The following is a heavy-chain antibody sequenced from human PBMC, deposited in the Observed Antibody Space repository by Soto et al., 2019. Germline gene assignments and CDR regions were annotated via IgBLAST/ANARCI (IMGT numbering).Heavy chain of an antibody. CDR1: WASITNLY. CDR3: ARTARVPDF. V-gene: IGHV4-59*11. Sequence: SVTLCLPWTVFWASITNLYCSWFRQPPGQGLESLGYIYHTGVTNSNPSLRGRLSISIDTAKNQFSLKLSSVTSADTAIYYCARTARVPDFWGPGILVTVSS. D-gene: IGHD2-2*01. J-gene: IGHJ4*02. CDR2: IYHTGVT.